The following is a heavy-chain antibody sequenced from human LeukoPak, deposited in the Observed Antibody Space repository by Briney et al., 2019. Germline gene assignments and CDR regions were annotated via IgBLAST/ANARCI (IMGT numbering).Heavy chain of an antibody. Sequence: SQTLSLTCTVSGGSISSGDYYRSWIRQPPGKGLEWIGYIYYSGSTYYNPSLKSRVTISVDTSKNQFSLKLSSVTAADTAVYYCAREGEDFNWNGYFDYWGQGTLVTVSS. D-gene: IGHD1-1*01. CDR2: IYYSGST. J-gene: IGHJ4*02. V-gene: IGHV4-30-4*08. CDR1: GGSISSGDYY. CDR3: AREGEDFNWNGYFDY.